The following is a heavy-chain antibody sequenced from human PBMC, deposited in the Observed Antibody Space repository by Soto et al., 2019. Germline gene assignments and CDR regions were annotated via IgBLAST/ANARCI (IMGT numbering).Heavy chain of an antibody. CDR2: INHSGST. CDR1: GGSFSGYY. Sequence: SETLSLTCAVYGGSFSGYYWSWIRQPPGKGLEWIGEINHSGSTNYNPSLKSRVTISVDTSKNQFSLKLSSVTAADTAVYYCARGLAAVAGTWWFDPWGQGTLVTVPQ. J-gene: IGHJ5*02. CDR3: ARGLAAVAGTWWFDP. D-gene: IGHD6-19*01. V-gene: IGHV4-34*01.